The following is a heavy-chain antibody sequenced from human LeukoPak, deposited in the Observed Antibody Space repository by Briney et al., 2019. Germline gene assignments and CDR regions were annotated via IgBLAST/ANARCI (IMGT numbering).Heavy chain of an antibody. CDR1: GYTFTGYY. V-gene: IGHV1-2*02. Sequence: ASVKVSCKASGYTFTGYYMHWVRQAPGQELEWMGWINPNSGGTNYAQKFQGRVTMTRDTSISTAYMELSRLRSDDTAVYYCARDTVTTRPPLYYYYYMDVWGKGTTVTVSS. D-gene: IGHD4-11*01. J-gene: IGHJ6*03. CDR3: ARDTVTTRPPLYYYYYMDV. CDR2: INPNSGGT.